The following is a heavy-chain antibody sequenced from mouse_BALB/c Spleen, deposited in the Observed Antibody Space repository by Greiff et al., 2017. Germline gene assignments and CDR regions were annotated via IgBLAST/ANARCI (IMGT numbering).Heavy chain of an antibody. CDR2: IRNKANGYTT. J-gene: IGHJ4*01. Sequence: EVKLMESGGGLVQPGGSLRLSCATSGFTFTDYYMSWVRQPPGKALEWLGFIRNKANGYTTEYSASVKGRFTISRDNSQSILYLQMNTLRAEDSATYYCARGGMYYAMDYWGQGTSVTVSS. CDR3: ARGGMYYAMDY. D-gene: IGHD4-1*01. CDR1: GFTFTDYY. V-gene: IGHV7-3*02.